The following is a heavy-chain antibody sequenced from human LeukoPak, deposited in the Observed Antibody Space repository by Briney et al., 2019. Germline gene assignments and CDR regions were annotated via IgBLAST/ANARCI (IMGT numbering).Heavy chain of an antibody. Sequence: KPSETLSLTCTLSGGSISSYYWSWIRQPPGKGLEWIGYIYYSGSTNYNPSLKSRVTISVDTSKNQFSLKLSSVTAADTAVYYCAIGLRWPDYWGQGTLVTVSS. CDR2: IYYSGST. CDR1: GGSISSYY. V-gene: IGHV4-59*01. J-gene: IGHJ4*02. CDR3: AIGLRWPDY. D-gene: IGHD4-23*01.